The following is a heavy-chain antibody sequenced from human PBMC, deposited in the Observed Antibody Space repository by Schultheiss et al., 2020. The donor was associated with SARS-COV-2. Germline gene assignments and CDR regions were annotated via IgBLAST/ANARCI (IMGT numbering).Heavy chain of an antibody. CDR3: AREGDSTYSSSWYCIDY. D-gene: IGHD6-13*01. Sequence: GGSLRLSCSASGFTFSSYAMHWVRQAPGKGLEWVSVISASGRSTDYTDSVKGRFTISRDNSKNTLYLQMNSLRAEDTAVYYCAREGDSTYSSSWYCIDYWGQGTLVTVSS. V-gene: IGHV3-23*01. CDR2: ISASGRST. CDR1: GFTFSSYA. J-gene: IGHJ4*02.